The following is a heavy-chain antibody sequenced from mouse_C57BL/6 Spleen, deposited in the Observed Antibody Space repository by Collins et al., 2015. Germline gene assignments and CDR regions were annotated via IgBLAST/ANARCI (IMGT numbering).Heavy chain of an antibody. CDR2: ISYDGSN. CDR3: ASSSIYYYAMDY. CDR1: GYSITSGYY. J-gene: IGHJ4*01. V-gene: IGHV3-6*01. Sequence: DVQLQESGPGLVKPSQSLSLTCSVTGYSITSGYYWNWIRQFPGNKLEWMGYISYDGSNNYNPSLKNRISITRDTSKNQFFLKLNSVTTEDTATYYCASSSIYYYAMDYWGQGTSVTVSS. D-gene: IGHD1-3*01.